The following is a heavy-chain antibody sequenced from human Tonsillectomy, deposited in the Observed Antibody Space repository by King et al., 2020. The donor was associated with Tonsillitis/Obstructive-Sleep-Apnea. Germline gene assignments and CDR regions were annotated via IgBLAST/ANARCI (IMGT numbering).Heavy chain of an antibody. J-gene: IGHJ6*03. CDR1: GGSFSGYY. D-gene: IGHD2-2*01. V-gene: IGHV4-34*01. CDR2: INHSGST. CDR3: ARDPYCSSTSCPEDYYYYYMDV. Sequence: VQLQQWGAGLLKPSETLSLTCAVYGGSFSGYYWSWIRQPPGKGLEWIGKINHSGSTNYNPSLKSRVTISVDTSKNQFSLKLSSVTAADTAVYYCARDPYCSSTSCPEDYYYYYMDVWGKGTTVTVSS.